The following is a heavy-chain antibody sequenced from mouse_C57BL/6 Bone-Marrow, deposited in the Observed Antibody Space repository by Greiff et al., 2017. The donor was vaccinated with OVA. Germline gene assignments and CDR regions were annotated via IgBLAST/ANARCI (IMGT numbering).Heavy chain of an antibody. Sequence: EVQLQESVAELVRPGASVKLSCTASGFNIKNTYMNWVKQRPEQGLEWIGRIDPANGNTKYAPKFQGKATITADTSSNTAYLQLSSLTSEDTAIYYCARDYGSSYRFAYWGQGTLVTVSA. CDR3: ARDYGSSYRFAY. J-gene: IGHJ3*01. CDR2: IDPANGNT. D-gene: IGHD1-1*01. V-gene: IGHV14-3*01. CDR1: GFNIKNTY.